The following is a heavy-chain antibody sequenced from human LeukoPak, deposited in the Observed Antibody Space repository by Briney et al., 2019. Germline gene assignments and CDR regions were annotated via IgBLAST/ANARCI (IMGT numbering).Heavy chain of an antibody. CDR2: INHSGST. CDR1: GGSITTYY. V-gene: IGHV4-34*01. J-gene: IGHJ5*02. Sequence: PSETLSLTCIISGGSITTYYWSWIRQPPGKGLEWIGEINHSGSTNYNPSLKSRVTISVDTSKNQFSLKLSSVTAADTAVYYCARVVVAAARKSGWFDPWGQGTLVTVSS. CDR3: ARVVVAAARKSGWFDP. D-gene: IGHD2-15*01.